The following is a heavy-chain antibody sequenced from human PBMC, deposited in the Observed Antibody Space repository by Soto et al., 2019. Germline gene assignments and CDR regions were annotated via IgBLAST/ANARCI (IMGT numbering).Heavy chain of an antibody. CDR1: GFTFSTYT. V-gene: IGHV3-23*01. CDR3: TKDGTLYGSGSYSDY. J-gene: IGHJ4*02. D-gene: IGHD3-10*01. CDR2: ISGSGGTT. Sequence: GGSLRLSCAASGFTFSTYTMTWVRRAPGKGLEWVSGISGSGGTTSYADSVKGRFTISRDNSKNTLYLQMNSLRAEDTAVYYCTKDGTLYGSGSYSDYWGQGTLVTVSS.